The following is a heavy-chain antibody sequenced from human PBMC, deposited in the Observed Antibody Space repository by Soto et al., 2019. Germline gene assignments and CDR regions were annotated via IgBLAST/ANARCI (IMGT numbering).Heavy chain of an antibody. J-gene: IGHJ4*02. Sequence: SETLSLTCAVSGDSVSNDNYYWSWIRQPPGKGLEWTGYIYYSGTTNYNSYIKSRLSLSVDMSKNQFSLKLASVTAADTAVYFCARSQRGRTAFTFDYWGQGALVTVSS. V-gene: IGHV4-61*01. D-gene: IGHD3-16*01. CDR2: IYYSGTT. CDR3: ARSQRGRTAFTFDY. CDR1: GDSVSNDNYY.